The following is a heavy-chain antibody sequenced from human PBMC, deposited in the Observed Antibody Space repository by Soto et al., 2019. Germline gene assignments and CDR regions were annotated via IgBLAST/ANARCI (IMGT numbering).Heavy chain of an antibody. CDR3: ARLDCSGGSCYPYYFEH. CDR2: IRSNGRT. Sequence: GGSLRLSCAASGFTFSASAMHWVRQASGKGLEWVGRIRSNGRTAYAASMQGRFTISRDDSKKTAYLQLNSLKTDDTAVYYCARLDCSGGSCYPYYFEHWGQGXLVTVYS. J-gene: IGHJ4*02. D-gene: IGHD2-15*01. CDR1: GFTFSASA. V-gene: IGHV3-73*01.